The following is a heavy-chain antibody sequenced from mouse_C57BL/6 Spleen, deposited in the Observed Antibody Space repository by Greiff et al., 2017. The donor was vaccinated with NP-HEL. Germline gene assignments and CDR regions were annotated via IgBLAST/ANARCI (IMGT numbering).Heavy chain of an antibody. CDR2: IDPNSGGT. V-gene: IGHV1-72*01. D-gene: IGHD2-4*01. CDR1: GYTFTSYW. Sequence: VKLQQSGAELVKPGASVKLSCKASGYTFTSYWMHWVKQRPGQGLEWIGRIDPNSGGTKYNEKFKSKATLTVDKPSRTAYMQLSSLTSEDSAVYYCARGYYDRTRDFEVWGTGTTVTVAS. J-gene: IGHJ1*03. CDR3: ARGYYDRTRDFEV.